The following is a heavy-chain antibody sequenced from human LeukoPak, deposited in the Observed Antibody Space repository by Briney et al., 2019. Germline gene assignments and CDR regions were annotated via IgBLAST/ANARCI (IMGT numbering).Heavy chain of an antibody. Sequence: GGSLRLSCAASGFTFSSYTMGWVRQAPGKGLEWVSAISGSGGSTYYADSVKGRFTISRDNSKNTLYLQMNSLRAEDTAVYYCAKAGTFSTDSSGEYFQHWGQGTLVTVSS. V-gene: IGHV3-23*01. J-gene: IGHJ1*01. CDR2: ISGSGGST. CDR3: AKAGTFSTDSSGEYFQH. D-gene: IGHD3-22*01. CDR1: GFTFSSYT.